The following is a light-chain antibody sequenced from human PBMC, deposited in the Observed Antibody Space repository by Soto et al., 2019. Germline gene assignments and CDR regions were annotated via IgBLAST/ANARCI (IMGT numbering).Light chain of an antibody. Sequence: DIQMTQSPSTLSASLGDRVTIICRASRSVDKWLAWYQQKPGRAPKLLIYDASNLEAGVPSRFRGSGSGTDFTFTISRLQPEDIATYYCQQYENLPTFGQGTRLEIK. CDR3: QQYENLPT. CDR1: RSVDKW. J-gene: IGKJ5*01. V-gene: IGKV1-33*01. CDR2: DAS.